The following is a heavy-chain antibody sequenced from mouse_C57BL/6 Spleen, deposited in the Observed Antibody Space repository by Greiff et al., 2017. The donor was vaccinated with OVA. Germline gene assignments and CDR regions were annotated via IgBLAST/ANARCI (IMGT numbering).Heavy chain of an antibody. V-gene: IGHV7-3*01. D-gene: IGHD2-3*01. CDR3: ARSPPYDGYYAYYFDY. J-gene: IGHJ2*01. Sequence: EVMLVESGGGLVQPGGSLSLSCAASGFTFTDYYMSWVRQPPGKALEWLGFIRNKANGYTTEYSASVKGRFTISRDNSQSILYLQMNALRAEDSATYYCARSPPYDGYYAYYFDYWGQGTTLTVSS. CDR1: GFTFTDYY. CDR2: IRNKANGYTT.